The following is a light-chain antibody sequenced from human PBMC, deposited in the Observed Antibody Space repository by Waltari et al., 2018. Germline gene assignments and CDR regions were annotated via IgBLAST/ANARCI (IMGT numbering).Light chain of an antibody. CDR2: EVS. CDR1: SSDIGAYDG. J-gene: IGLJ2*01. CDR3: GSYRSGSTYT. V-gene: IGLV2-18*02. Sequence: QSALTQPPSVSKSLGQSVTISCTGTSSDIGAYDGVSWYQQHSDTAPRLLIFEVSKRPSGVSGRFSGSKSGNTASLTISGLQAGDEADYFCGSYRSGSTYTFGGGTRLTVL.